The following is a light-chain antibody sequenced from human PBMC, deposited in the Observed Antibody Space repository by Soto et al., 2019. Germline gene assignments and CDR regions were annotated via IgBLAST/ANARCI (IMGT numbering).Light chain of an antibody. V-gene: IGLV1-40*01. CDR1: NSNIGAGYD. J-gene: IGLJ3*02. Sequence: QPVLTQPPSVSGAPGQRVTISCTGNNSNIGAGYDVHWYQHFPGTTPKLLIFDNSNRPSGVPDRFSGSKSGTSAALAITGLRAEDEADYYCQSYDSSLSVWVFGGGTKLTVL. CDR3: QSYDSSLSVWV. CDR2: DNS.